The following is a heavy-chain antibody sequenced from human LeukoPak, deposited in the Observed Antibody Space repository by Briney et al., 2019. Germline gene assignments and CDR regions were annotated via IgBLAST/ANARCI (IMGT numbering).Heavy chain of an antibody. CDR2: IHPNNGAT. J-gene: IGHJ4*02. Sequence: ASVKVSCKASGYTFTGSGWYLYWLRQAPGQGLECVGWIHPNNGATLYAQKFQGRVAMTTDTSISTAYMEPSRLRPDDTAMYYCARDGPAQMVDFDYWGQGTLVTVSS. V-gene: IGHV1-2*02. D-gene: IGHD3-10*01. CDR3: ARDGPAQMVDFDY. CDR1: GYTFTGSGWY.